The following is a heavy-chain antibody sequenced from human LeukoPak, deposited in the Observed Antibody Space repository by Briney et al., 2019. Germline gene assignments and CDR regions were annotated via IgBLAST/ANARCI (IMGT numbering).Heavy chain of an antibody. CDR3: ARDGSRSNSGGDYYYYYGMDV. Sequence: ASVKVSCKASGYTFTGYYMHWVRQAPGQGLEWMGWINPNSGGTNYAQKFQGRVTMTRDTSISTAYMELSRLRSGDTAVYYCARDGSRSNSGGDYYYYYGMDVWGQGTTVTVSS. D-gene: IGHD3-10*01. CDR1: GYTFTGYY. V-gene: IGHV1-2*02. CDR2: INPNSGGT. J-gene: IGHJ6*02.